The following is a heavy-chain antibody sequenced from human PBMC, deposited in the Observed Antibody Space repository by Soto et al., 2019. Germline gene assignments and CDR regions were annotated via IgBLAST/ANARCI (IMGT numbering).Heavy chain of an antibody. CDR2: IYHSGST. CDR3: ARGTRWSYGSGLGPFVY. Sequence: SETLSLTFAVSCGSISSGGYSWRWIRQPPGKGLEWIGYIYHSGSTYYNPSLKSRVTISVYRSKNQFSLKLSSVTAADTAVYYCARGTRWSYGSGLGPFVYWGQGTLVTFSS. CDR1: CGSISSGGYS. D-gene: IGHD3-10*01. J-gene: IGHJ4*02. V-gene: IGHV4-30-2*01.